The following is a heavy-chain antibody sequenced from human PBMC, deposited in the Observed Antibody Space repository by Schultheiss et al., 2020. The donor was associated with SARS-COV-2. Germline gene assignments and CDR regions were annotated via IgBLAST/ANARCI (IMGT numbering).Heavy chain of an antibody. D-gene: IGHD1-26*01. V-gene: IGHV3-23*01. Sequence: GGSLRLSCAASGLTFSSYAMSWVRQAPGKGLEWVSAIRCNGGSTYYADSVKGRFTISRDNSKNTLYLQMNSLRVEDTAVYYCAKELGSIHAHYFDYWGQGTMVTVSS. CDR2: IRCNGGST. J-gene: IGHJ4*02. CDR1: GLTFSSYA. CDR3: AKELGSIHAHYFDY.